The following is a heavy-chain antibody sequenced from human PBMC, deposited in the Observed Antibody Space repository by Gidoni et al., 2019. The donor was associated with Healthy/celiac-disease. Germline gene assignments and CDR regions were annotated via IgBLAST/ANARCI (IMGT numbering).Heavy chain of an antibody. CDR2: IVVGSGNT. J-gene: IGHJ4*02. D-gene: IGHD3-10*01. CDR3: AAVLYGSGSYYHSPFDY. V-gene: IGHV1-58*02. Sequence: QMQLLRSAPTVTKPGTSVKVSCTASTFTFTSYAMQWVRQARGQRLEWIGWIVVGSGNTNYAQKFQERVTITRDMSTSTAYMELSSLRSEDTAVYYCAAVLYGSGSYYHSPFDYWGQGTLVTVSS. CDR1: TFTFTSYA.